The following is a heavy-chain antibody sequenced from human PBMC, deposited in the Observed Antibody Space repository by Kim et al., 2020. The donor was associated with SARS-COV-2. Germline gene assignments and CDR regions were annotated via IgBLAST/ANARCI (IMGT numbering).Heavy chain of an antibody. D-gene: IGHD2-2*01. V-gene: IGHV3-30*04. CDR3: ARDLIGPQSMRTMPDV. Sequence: GGSLRLSCAASGFTFSSYAMHWVRQAPGKGLEWVAVISYDGSNKYYADSVKGRFTISRDNSKNTLDVQMNSLRAEDTAVYYCARDLIGPQSMRTMPDVWGQGTTVTLSS. J-gene: IGHJ6*02. CDR1: GFTFSSYA. CDR2: ISYDGSNK.